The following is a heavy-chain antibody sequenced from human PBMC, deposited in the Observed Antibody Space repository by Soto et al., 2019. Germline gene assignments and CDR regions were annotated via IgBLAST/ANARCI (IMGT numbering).Heavy chain of an antibody. CDR3: ARLMGTSFDL. J-gene: IGHJ4*02. Sequence: EVQLVESGGGLVQPGGSLRLSCAASGFTFSDHHMDWVRQAPGKGLEWVGRARNKANSYTTAYAASVKGKFTITRDDSKISRSLQMNSLKTEDTDVYFCARLMGTSFDLWGQGTLVTVSS. V-gene: IGHV3-72*01. D-gene: IGHD2-8*01. CDR2: ARNKANSYTT. CDR1: GFTFSDHH.